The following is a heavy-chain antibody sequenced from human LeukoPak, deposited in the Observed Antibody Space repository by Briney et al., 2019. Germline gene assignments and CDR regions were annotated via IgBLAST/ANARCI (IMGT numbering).Heavy chain of an antibody. D-gene: IGHD1-26*01. CDR1: GGTFSSYA. J-gene: IGHJ4*02. CDR2: IIPIFGTA. CDR3: ARDYSGNYPHLYGY. V-gene: IGHV1-69*01. Sequence: GSSVKVSCKASGGTFSSYAISWVRQAPGQGLEWMGGIIPIFGTANYAQKFQGRVTITADESTSTAYMELSSLRSEDTAVYYCARDYSGNYPHLYGYWGQGTLVTVSS.